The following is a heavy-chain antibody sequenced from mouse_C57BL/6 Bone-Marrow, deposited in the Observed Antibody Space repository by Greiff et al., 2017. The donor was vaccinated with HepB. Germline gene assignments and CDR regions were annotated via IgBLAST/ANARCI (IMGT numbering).Heavy chain of an antibody. Sequence: VQLQQSGAELVRPGASVKLSCTASGFNIKDDYMHWVKQRPEQGLEWIGWIDPENGDTEYASKFQGKATITADTSSNTAYLQLRSLTSEDTAVYYCTDSYWDPAWFAYWGQGTLVTVSA. D-gene: IGHD4-1*01. CDR3: TDSYWDPAWFAY. V-gene: IGHV14-4*01. CDR2: IDPENGDT. CDR1: GFNIKDDY. J-gene: IGHJ3*01.